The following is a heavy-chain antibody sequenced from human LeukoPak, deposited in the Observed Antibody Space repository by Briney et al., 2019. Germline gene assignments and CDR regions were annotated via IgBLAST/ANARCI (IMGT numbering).Heavy chain of an antibody. CDR1: GGSFSGYY. J-gene: IGHJ4*02. CDR2: INHSGST. CDR3: ARPSGSGWTPYDY. V-gene: IGHV4-34*01. D-gene: IGHD6-19*01. Sequence: PSETLSLTYAVYGGSFSGYYWSWIRQPPGKGLEWIGEINHSGSTNYNPSLKSRVTISVDTSKNQFSLKLSSVTAADTAVYYCARPSGSGWTPYDYWGQGTLVTVSS.